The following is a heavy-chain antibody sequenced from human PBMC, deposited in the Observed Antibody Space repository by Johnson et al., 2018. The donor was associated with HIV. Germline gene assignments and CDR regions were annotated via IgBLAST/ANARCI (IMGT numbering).Heavy chain of an antibody. D-gene: IGHD1-26*01. CDR1: GFTFSSSA. CDR2: ISYDGSIK. Sequence: QVQLVESGGGVVQPGRSLRLSCAASGFTFSSSAMHWVRQAPGQGLQWVALISYDGSIKYFADSVKGRFTISRDNSKNTLHLQMNSLRPEETAMFYCARDREWELLFGAFDIWGQGTMVTVSS. CDR3: ARDREWELLFGAFDI. V-gene: IGHV3-30-3*01. J-gene: IGHJ3*02.